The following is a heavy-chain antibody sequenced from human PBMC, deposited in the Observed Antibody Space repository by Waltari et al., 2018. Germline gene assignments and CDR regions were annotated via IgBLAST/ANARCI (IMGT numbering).Heavy chain of an antibody. CDR3: VKESMTHYYLDS. V-gene: IGHV3-9*01. D-gene: IGHD6-6*01. Sequence: ELKLVESGGGLVQPGGSLRLDCAASGFRCDDYTMHWVRQAPGKGLELVASLTCNRFGIGYAEAVKGRFTIARDNAKNALYLQMNSLKVEDTALYYCVKESMTHYYLDSWGQGTPVTVSS. J-gene: IGHJ4*02. CDR2: LTCNRFGI. CDR1: GFRCDDYT.